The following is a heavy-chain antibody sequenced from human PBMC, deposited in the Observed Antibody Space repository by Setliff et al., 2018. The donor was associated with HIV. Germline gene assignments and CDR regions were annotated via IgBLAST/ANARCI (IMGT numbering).Heavy chain of an antibody. CDR2: IKANTDGGTT. CDR3: TTAPFTIILVEISEDAFDI. D-gene: IGHD3-22*01. Sequence: GGSLRLSCAASGFTFSSYAMSWVRQAPGKGLDWAGRIKANTDGGTTDYAAPVRGRFTISRDDSKNTVYLQMDSLKTEDTAIYYCTTAPFTIILVEISEDAFDIWGQGTVVTVSS. CDR1: GFTFSSYA. J-gene: IGHJ3*02. V-gene: IGHV3-15*01.